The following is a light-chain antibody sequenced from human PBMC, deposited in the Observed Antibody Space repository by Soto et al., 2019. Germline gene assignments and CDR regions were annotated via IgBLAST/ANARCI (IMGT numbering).Light chain of an antibody. CDR3: CSYAGSYTLKV. CDR1: SSDVGGYNY. Sequence: QSALTQPRSVSGSPGQSVTISCTGTSSDVGGYNYVSWYQQHPGKAPKLMIYDVSKRPSGVPDRFSGSKSGNMASLTVSGLQAEDEADYYCCSYAGSYTLKVFGGGTKLTVL. V-gene: IGLV2-11*01. J-gene: IGLJ2*01. CDR2: DVS.